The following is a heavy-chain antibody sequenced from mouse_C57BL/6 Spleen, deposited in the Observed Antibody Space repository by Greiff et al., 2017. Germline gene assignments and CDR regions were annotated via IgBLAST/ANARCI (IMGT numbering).Heavy chain of an antibody. D-gene: IGHD3-3*01. CDR2: IDPSDSET. V-gene: IGHV1-52*01. J-gene: IGHJ4*01. CDR1: GYTFTSYW. CDR3: ASGGWEVSDAMDY. Sequence: QVQLQQPGAELVRPGSSVKLSCKASGYTFTSYWMHWVKQRPIQGLEWIGNIDPSDSETHYNQKFKDKATLTVDKSSSTAYMQLRSLTSEDSAVYYCASGGWEVSDAMDYWGQGTSVTVSS.